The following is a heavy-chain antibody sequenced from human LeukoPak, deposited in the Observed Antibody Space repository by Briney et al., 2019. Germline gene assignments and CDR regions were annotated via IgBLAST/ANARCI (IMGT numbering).Heavy chain of an antibody. J-gene: IGHJ4*02. V-gene: IGHV4-59*12. CDR1: SGSISGSY. D-gene: IGHD3-16*02. CDR3: ARTAAFGGVIVIFDY. Sequence: PSETLSLTCTVSSGSISGSYWSWIRQPPGKGLEWIGYISYRVSTNYNPSLKSRVTISLDTSKNQFSLKLSSVTAADTAVYYCARTAAFGGVIVIFDYWGQGTLVTVSS. CDR2: ISYRVST.